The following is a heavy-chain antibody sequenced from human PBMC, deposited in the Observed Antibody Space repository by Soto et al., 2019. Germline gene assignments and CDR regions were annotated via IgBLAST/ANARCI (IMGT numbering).Heavy chain of an antibody. CDR3: ARGPLRFST. V-gene: IGHV4-34*01. D-gene: IGHD3-3*01. Sequence: QVQLQQCGAGLFKPAETLSLTCAVYGGSVSGYYWCWIRQPPGKGLEWSVEINHSGSTNYNPSLKSRVTISVDTSKNQFSLTLSSVTAADTAVYCGARGPLRFSTWCQGPMVTASS. J-gene: IGHJ3*01. CDR1: GGSVSGYY. CDR2: INHSGST.